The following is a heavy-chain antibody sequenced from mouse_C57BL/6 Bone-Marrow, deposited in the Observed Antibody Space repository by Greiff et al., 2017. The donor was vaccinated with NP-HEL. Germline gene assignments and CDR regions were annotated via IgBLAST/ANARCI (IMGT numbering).Heavy chain of an antibody. CDR1: GFTFSDYG. V-gene: IGHV5-17*01. Sequence: EVQLKESGGGLVKPGGSLKLSCAASGFTFSDYGMHWVRQAPEKGLEWVAYISSGSSTIYYADTVKGRFTISRDNAKNTLFLQMTSLRSEDTAMYYCANYYGSSNYAMDYWGQGTSVTVSS. CDR2: ISSGSSTI. J-gene: IGHJ4*01. D-gene: IGHD1-1*01. CDR3: ANYYGSSNYAMDY.